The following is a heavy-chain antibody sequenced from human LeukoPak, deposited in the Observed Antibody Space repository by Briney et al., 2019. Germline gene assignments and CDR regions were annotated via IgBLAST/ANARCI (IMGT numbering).Heavy chain of an antibody. D-gene: IGHD3-22*01. CDR3: ARIMGDYYDSSGYYRRSDTFDI. V-gene: IGHV4-34*01. Sequence: SETLSLTCAVYGGSFSGYYWSWIRQPPGKGLEWIGEINHSGSTNYNPSLKSRVTISVDTSKNQFSLKLSSVTAADTAVYYCARIMGDYYDSSGYYRRSDTFDIWGQGTMVSVSS. CDR2: INHSGST. J-gene: IGHJ3*02. CDR1: GGSFSGYY.